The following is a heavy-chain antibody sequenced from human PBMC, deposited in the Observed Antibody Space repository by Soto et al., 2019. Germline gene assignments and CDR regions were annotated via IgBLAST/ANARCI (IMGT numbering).Heavy chain of an antibody. CDR2: ISGGGGST. J-gene: IGHJ4*02. V-gene: IGHV3-23*01. CDR1: GFTFSSYA. CDR3: AKDPGPRLEGPTRVFDF. Sequence: EVQLLESGGGLVQPGGSLRLSCAASGFTFSSYALSWVRQAPGKGLEWVSGISGGGGSTYYAASVKGRFTISRDNSKNTLYLQMSSLRAEDTAVYYCAKDPGPRLEGPTRVFDFWGQGTLLTVSS. D-gene: IGHD1-1*01.